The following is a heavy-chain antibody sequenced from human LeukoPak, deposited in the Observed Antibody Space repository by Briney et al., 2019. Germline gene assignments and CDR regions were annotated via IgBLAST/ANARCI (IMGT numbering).Heavy chain of an antibody. J-gene: IGHJ4*02. CDR1: GFTFTSYA. CDR2: ISGSGSST. D-gene: IGHD3/OR15-3a*01. V-gene: IGHV3-23*01. Sequence: GGSLRLSCAASGFTFTSYAMSWVRQAPGKGLEWISIISGSGSSTYYADSVKGRFTISRDNSKNTLYLQLNSLRAEDTAVYYCATDGQVWFQGGLDYWGQGTLVTVSS. CDR3: ATDGQVWFQGGLDY.